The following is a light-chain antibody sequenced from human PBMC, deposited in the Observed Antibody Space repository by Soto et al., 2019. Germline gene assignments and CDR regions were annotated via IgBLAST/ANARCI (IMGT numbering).Light chain of an antibody. CDR1: SSDVGSYNL. CDR2: EVS. V-gene: IGLV2-23*02. CDR3: CSYAGSSTFLV. Sequence: ALTQPASVSGSPGQSITISCTGTSSDVGSYNLVSWYQQHPGKAPKLMIYEVSKRPSGVSNRFSGSKSGNTASLTISGLQAEDEADYYCCSYAGSSTFLVFGTGTKVTVL. J-gene: IGLJ1*01.